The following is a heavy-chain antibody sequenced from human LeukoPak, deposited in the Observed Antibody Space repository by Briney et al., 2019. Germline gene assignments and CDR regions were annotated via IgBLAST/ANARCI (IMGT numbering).Heavy chain of an antibody. CDR1: GYTFTSYG. J-gene: IGHJ4*02. V-gene: IGHV1-18*01. CDR3: ARDRHPYYYDSSGYGGPGY. CDR2: ISAYNGNT. D-gene: IGHD3-22*01. Sequence: ASVKVSCKASGYTFTSYGISWVRQAPGQGLEWMGWISAYNGNTNYAQKLQGRVTMTTDTSTSTAYVELRSLRSDDTAVYYCARDRHPYYYDSSGYGGPGYWGQGTLVTVSS.